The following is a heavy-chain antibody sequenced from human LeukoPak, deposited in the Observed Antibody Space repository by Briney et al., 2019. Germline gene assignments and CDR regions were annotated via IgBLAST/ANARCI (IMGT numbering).Heavy chain of an antibody. CDR2: IIPIFGTA. Sequence: SVKVSCQASGGTFSSYAISWVRQAPGQGLEWMGGIIPIFGTANYAQKFQGRVTITADESTSTAYMELSSLRSEDTAVYYCARLPLRSIAVGYYGMDVWGQGTTVTVSS. CDR1: GGTFSSYA. V-gene: IGHV1-69*13. D-gene: IGHD6-6*01. J-gene: IGHJ6*02. CDR3: ARLPLRSIAVGYYGMDV.